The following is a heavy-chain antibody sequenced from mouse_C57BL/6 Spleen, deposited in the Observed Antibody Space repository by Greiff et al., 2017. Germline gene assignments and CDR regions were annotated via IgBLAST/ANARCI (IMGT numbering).Heavy chain of an antibody. D-gene: IGHD3-1*01. J-gene: IGHJ1*03. CDR1: GYAFSSYW. V-gene: IGHV1-80*01. CDR3: ARRSLGLYWYFDV. Sequence: VQLQQSGAELVKPGASVKISCKASGYAFSSYWMNWVKQRPGKGLEWIGQIYPGDGDTNYNGKFKGKATLTADKSSSTDYMQLSSLTSEDSAVYFCARRSLGLYWYFDVWGKGTTVTVSA. CDR2: IYPGDGDT.